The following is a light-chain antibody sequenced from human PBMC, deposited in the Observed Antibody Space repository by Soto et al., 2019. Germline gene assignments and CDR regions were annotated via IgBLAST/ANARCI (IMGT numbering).Light chain of an antibody. Sequence: AIQMTQSPSSLSASVGDRVTITCRASQVIRNDLGWYQQKPGKAPNLLIYGASTLHSGVPSRFSGSGSGTEFTLTISSLQPEDFATYYCLQDDTYPLTFGGGTKVEIK. CDR2: GAS. J-gene: IGKJ4*01. V-gene: IGKV1-6*01. CDR3: LQDDTYPLT. CDR1: QVIRND.